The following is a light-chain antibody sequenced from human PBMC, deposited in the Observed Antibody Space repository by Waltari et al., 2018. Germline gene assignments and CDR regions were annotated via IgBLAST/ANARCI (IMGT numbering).Light chain of an antibody. Sequence: QSVLTQPPSVSGAPGQRVPISCTWSSSNIGAGYDVHWYQQLPGTAPKLLIYDNRSRPSGVPDRFSGSKSGTSASLAITGLQAEDEADYYCQSYDSSLSGVVFGGGTKLTVL. CDR1: SSNIGAGYD. V-gene: IGLV1-40*01. CDR2: DNR. J-gene: IGLJ3*02. CDR3: QSYDSSLSGVV.